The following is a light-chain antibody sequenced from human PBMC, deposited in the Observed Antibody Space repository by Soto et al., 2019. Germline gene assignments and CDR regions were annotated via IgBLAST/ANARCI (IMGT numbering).Light chain of an antibody. CDR1: QGISSY. CDR2: GAS. CDR3: QQLNTYPIT. Sequence: DIQLTQSPSFLSASVGDRVTITCRASQGISSYLAWYQQKSGKAPKLLINGASTLQSGVPSRFSGSGSGTEFTLTISSLQPEDFATYYCQQLNTYPITFGQGTRLEIE. V-gene: IGKV1-9*01. J-gene: IGKJ5*01.